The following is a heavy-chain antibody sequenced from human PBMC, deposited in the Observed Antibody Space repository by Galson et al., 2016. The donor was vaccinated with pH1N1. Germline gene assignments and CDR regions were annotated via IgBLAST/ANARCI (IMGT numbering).Heavy chain of an antibody. CDR2: IYPGDSDA. V-gene: IGHV5-51*01. CDR3: ARHENYGSGSLDY. Sequence: SGAEVKKSGESLKISCKVSGYSFTTSWIGWVRWMPGKGLEWMGIIYPGDSDAIYSPSFEGQVTMSVDKSISTAYLQWTTLKASDTALYFCARHENYGSGSLDYWGQGTLVTVSS. CDR1: GYSFTTSW. D-gene: IGHD3-10*01. J-gene: IGHJ4*02.